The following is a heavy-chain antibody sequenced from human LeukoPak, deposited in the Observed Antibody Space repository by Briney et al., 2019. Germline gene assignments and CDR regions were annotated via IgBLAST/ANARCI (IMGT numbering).Heavy chain of an antibody. Sequence: GGSLRLSCAASGFTFDDYALHWVRQTPGKGLQWVSLISGDGGSTYYADSVKGRFTISRGNSKNFLYLQMNRLRTEDTALYYCAKESGSGSYYKGGGFDIWGQGSLVTVSS. D-gene: IGHD3-10*01. J-gene: IGHJ3*02. V-gene: IGHV3-43*02. CDR3: AKESGSGSYYKGGGFDI. CDR2: ISGDGGST. CDR1: GFTFDDYA.